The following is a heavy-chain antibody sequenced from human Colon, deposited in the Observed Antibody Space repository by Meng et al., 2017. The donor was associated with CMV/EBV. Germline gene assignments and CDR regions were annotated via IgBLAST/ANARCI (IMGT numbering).Heavy chain of an antibody. D-gene: IGHD3-10*01. CDR1: GGSISDSSYY. V-gene: IGHV4-39*07. J-gene: IGHJ4*02. CDR2: IYGSGYT. CDR3: ARDGEAANYFDY. Sequence: GSLRLSCTVSGGSISDSSYYWGWIRQPPGEGLEWIGTIYGSGYTYYNPSFESRVTMSVDTSKNHFSLKLNSLTAADTAVYYCARDGEAANYFDYWGQGKRVTVSS.